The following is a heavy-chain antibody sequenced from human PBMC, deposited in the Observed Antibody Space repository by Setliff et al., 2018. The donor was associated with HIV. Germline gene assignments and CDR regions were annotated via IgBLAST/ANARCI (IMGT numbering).Heavy chain of an antibody. D-gene: IGHD3-16*01. V-gene: IGHV1-69*02. J-gene: IGHJ6*03. Sequence: SVKVSCKASGGAFSSYTINWVRQAPGQGLEWMGRSIPILGIGNDEQAQKFKGRVTFTADKSTSTVYMELSSLRSEDTAVYYCARCGAGEWHLYMDVWGKGTAVTVSS. CDR2: SIPILGIG. CDR1: GGAFSSYT. CDR3: ARCGAGEWHLYMDV.